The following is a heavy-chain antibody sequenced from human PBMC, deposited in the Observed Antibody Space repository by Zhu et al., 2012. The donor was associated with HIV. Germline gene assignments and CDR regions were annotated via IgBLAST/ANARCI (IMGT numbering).Heavy chain of an antibody. CDR1: NYSIGSGYY. CDR2: IYHGGLP. V-gene: IGHV4-38-2*01. J-gene: IGHJ4*02. CDR3: ARSSGYDHYYFDS. Sequence: QVQLQESGPGLVKPSETLSLTCDVSNYSIGSGYYWGWIRQPPGKGLAWIGSIYHGGLPTTTRPSRVESPCQLTRPRTQFSLRLTSVTAADTALYYCARSSGYDHYYFDSVGPGNPRSPSPQ. D-gene: IGHD5-12*01.